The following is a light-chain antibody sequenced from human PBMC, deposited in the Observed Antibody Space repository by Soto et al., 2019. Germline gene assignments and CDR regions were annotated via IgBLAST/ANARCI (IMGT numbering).Light chain of an antibody. CDR2: DAS. CDR3: QHYTNWPLT. J-gene: IGKJ4*01. Sequence: EIVMTQSPATLSVSPGERATLSCRASHSVNTRLAWYQQKPGQAPRLLIYDASTRATGLPARFSGSGSGTDFTLTISSLQSEDFAVYYCQHYTNWPLTFGVGNQVEIK. V-gene: IGKV3-15*01. CDR1: HSVNTR.